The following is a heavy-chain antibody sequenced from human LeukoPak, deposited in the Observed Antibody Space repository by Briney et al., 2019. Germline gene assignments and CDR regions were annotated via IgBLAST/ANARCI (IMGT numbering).Heavy chain of an antibody. CDR3: ARFGYVAAVDV. Sequence: GGSLRLSYAASGFSFSAYWMTWVRQAPGTGLEWVANINPAGSETYYVDPVKGRFSISRDNAKNLVYLQMNSLRAEDTAVYHCARFGYVAAVDVWGQGTPVTVSS. CDR2: INPAGSET. V-gene: IGHV3-7*01. CDR1: GFSFSAYW. D-gene: IGHD2-15*01. J-gene: IGHJ4*02.